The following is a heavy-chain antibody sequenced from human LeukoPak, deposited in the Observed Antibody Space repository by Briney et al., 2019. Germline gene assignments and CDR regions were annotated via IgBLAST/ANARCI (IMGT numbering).Heavy chain of an antibody. V-gene: IGHV1-69*06. CDR1: GGTFSSYS. D-gene: IGHD3-10*01. CDR2: ITPIFGTA. J-gene: IGHJ4*02. Sequence: ASVTVSCKASGGTFSSYSIRWVRQAHGEGRGWVGGITPIFGTANYAQKSQGRVPLTAHKSTSTAYMELSSLRSEDTAVYYCARVAEVWFGELLAYWGQGTLVTVSS. CDR3: ARVAEVWFGELLAY.